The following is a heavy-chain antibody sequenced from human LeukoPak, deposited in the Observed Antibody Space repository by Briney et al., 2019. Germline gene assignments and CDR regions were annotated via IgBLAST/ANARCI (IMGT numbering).Heavy chain of an antibody. CDR2: FDPEDGET. J-gene: IGHJ4*02. CDR1: GYTLTELS. V-gene: IGHV1-24*01. Sequence: ASVKVSCKVSGYTLTELSMHWVRQAPAKGLEWMGGFDPEDGETIYAQKFQGRVTMTEDTSTDTAYLELSSLRSEDTAVYYRATGGSSWSFDYWGQGTLVTVSS. CDR3: ATGGSSWSFDY. D-gene: IGHD6-13*01.